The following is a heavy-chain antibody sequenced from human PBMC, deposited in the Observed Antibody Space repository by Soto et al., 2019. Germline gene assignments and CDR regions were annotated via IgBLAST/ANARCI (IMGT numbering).Heavy chain of an antibody. J-gene: IGHJ4*02. Sequence: PSETLSLTCTVSGGSISSSSYYWGWIRQPPGKGLEWIGSIYYSGSTYYNPSLKSRVTISVDTSKNQFSLKLSSVTAADTAVYYCARHRRTVATITPPFDYWGQGTLVTVSS. D-gene: IGHD5-12*01. CDR2: IYYSGST. V-gene: IGHV4-39*01. CDR1: GGSISSSSYY. CDR3: ARHRRTVATITPPFDY.